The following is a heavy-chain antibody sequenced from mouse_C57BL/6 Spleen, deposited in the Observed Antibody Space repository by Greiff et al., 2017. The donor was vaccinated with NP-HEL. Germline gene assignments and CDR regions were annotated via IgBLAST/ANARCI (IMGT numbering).Heavy chain of an antibody. Sequence: EVQLQQSGAELVKPGASVKLSCTASGFNIKDYYMHWVKQRPEQGLEWIGRIDPEAGGTKYAPKFQGKATLTADTSSNTAYLQLSSLTSEDTAVYYCARYYGSSPAWFAYWGQGTLVTVSA. V-gene: IGHV14-2*01. CDR2: IDPEAGGT. CDR1: GFNIKDYY. CDR3: ARYYGSSPAWFAY. D-gene: IGHD1-1*01. J-gene: IGHJ3*01.